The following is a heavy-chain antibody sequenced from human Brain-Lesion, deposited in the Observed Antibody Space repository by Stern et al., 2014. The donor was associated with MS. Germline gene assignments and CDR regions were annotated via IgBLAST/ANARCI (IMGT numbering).Heavy chain of an antibody. CDR1: GYTFSSYD. CDR3: ARAVRNQLLSEY. D-gene: IGHD2-2*01. J-gene: IGHJ4*02. V-gene: IGHV1-8*01. CDR2: MNHYSGNT. Sequence: QMQLVQSGAEVKKPGASVTVSCKASGYTFSSYDITWVRQASGHGLVWIGWMNHYSGNTGYAQKFKGRVSMTSDPSISTVYMELTSLTSDDTAVYFCARAVRNQLLSEYWGQGTLVTVSS.